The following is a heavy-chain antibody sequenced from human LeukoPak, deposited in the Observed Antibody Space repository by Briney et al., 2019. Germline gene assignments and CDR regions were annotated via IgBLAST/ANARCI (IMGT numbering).Heavy chain of an antibody. D-gene: IGHD6-13*01. J-gene: IGHJ6*02. CDR2: ISSSGSTI. CDR3: ARDRKSWANYYGMDV. Sequence: PGGSLRLSCAASGFTFSSYEMNWVRQAPGKGLEWVSSISSSGSTIYYADSVKGRFTISRDNAKNLLYLQMNSLRDEDTAVYYCARDRKSWANYYGMDVWGQGTTVTVSS. CDR1: GFTFSSYE. V-gene: IGHV3-48*03.